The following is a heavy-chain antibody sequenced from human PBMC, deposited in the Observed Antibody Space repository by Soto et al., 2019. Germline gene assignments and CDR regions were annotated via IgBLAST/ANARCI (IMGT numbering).Heavy chain of an antibody. V-gene: IGHV1-18*01. D-gene: IGHD6-13*01. CDR3: ARVLEGQQLPSEYFQH. J-gene: IGHJ1*01. CDR1: GYTFTSYG. Sequence: ASEKVSCKASGYTFTSYGISWVRQAPGQGLEWMGWISAYNGNTNYAQKLQGRVTMTTDTSTSTAYMELRSLRSDDTAVYYCARVLEGQQLPSEYFQHWGQGTLVTVSS. CDR2: ISAYNGNT.